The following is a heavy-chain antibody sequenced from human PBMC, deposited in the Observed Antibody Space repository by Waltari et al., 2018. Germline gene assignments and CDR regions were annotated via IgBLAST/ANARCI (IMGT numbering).Heavy chain of an antibody. CDR2: VHRSGRT. V-gene: IGHV4-4*02. CDR3: ARDRGRGLYLDT. J-gene: IGHJ5*02. CDR1: CDSMSSTFF. D-gene: IGHD2-15*01. Sequence: QLQLQESGPGLVKPSGTLSLSCAVSCDSMSSTFFWGWVRQSPQKGLEWIGQVHRSGRTNYNPSFASRVTMSVDTSNNQFSVKVTSATAADTAVYYCARDRGRGLYLDTWGPGTLVTVSP.